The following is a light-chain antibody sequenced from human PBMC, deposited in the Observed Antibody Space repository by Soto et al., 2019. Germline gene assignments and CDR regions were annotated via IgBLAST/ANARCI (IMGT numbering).Light chain of an antibody. CDR3: QQYGSSGT. J-gene: IGKJ1*01. CDR2: AAS. V-gene: IGKV3-20*01. Sequence: VFTQCPCTLSLSPGERATLSCRASQTVTSNFLAWYQEKPGQAPRLLIYAASSRATGIPDRFSGSGSGTDFTLTISRLEPEDFAVYYCQQYGSSGTFGQGTKVDIK. CDR1: QTVTSNF.